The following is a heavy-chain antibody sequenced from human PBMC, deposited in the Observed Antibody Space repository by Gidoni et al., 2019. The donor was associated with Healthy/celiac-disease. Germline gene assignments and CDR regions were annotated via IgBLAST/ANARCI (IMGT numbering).Heavy chain of an antibody. J-gene: IGHJ4*02. D-gene: IGHD2-15*01. CDR2: INHSGST. CDR1: GGSFSGYS. CDR3: ARAYCSGGSCYYYYFDY. Sequence: QVQLQQWGAGLLKPSETLSLTCAVYGGSFSGYSWSWIRQPPGKGLEWIGEINHSGSTNYNPSLKSRVTISVDTSKNQFSLKLSSVTAADTAVYYCARAYCSGGSCYYYYFDYWGQGTLVTVSS. V-gene: IGHV4-34*01.